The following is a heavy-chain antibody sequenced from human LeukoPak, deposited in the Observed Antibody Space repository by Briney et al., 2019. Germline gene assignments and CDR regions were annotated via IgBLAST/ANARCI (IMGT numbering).Heavy chain of an antibody. CDR3: ARGRFLEWFMPGAFDI. D-gene: IGHD3-3*01. Sequence: PGGSLRLSCAASGFTFSSYWMSWVRQAPGKGLEWVANIKQDGSEKYYVDSVKGRFTISRDNAKNSLYLQMNSLRAEDTAVYYCARGRFLEWFMPGAFDIWGQGTMVTVSS. J-gene: IGHJ3*02. CDR1: GFTFSSYW. CDR2: IKQDGSEK. V-gene: IGHV3-7*01.